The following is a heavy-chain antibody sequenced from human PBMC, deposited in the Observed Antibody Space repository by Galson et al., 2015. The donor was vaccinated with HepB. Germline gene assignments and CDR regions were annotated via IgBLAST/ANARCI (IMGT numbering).Heavy chain of an antibody. V-gene: IGHV1-3*01. CDR1: GYTFTSNA. CDR3: ARGESSGWYDNFDY. CDR2: INVGNGNT. D-gene: IGHD6-19*01. J-gene: IGHJ4*02. Sequence: SVKVSCKASGYTFTSNAIHWVRQAPGQRLEWMGWINVGNGNTKYSQKFQGRVTITRDTSASTAYMELSSPRSEDTAVYYCARGESSGWYDNFDYWGQGTLVTVSS.